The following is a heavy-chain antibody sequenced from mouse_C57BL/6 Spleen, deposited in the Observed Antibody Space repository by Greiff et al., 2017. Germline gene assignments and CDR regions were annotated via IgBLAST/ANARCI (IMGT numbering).Heavy chain of an antibody. CDR2: IDPETGGT. Sequence: VKLMESGAELVRPGASVTLSCKASGYTFTDYEMHWVKQTPVHGLEWIGAIDPETGGTAYNQKFKGKDILTADKSSSTAYMELRSLTSEDSAVYYCTRYDYDAWFAYWGQGTLVTVSA. V-gene: IGHV1-15*01. J-gene: IGHJ3*01. CDR3: TRYDYDAWFAY. CDR1: GYTFTDYE. D-gene: IGHD2-4*01.